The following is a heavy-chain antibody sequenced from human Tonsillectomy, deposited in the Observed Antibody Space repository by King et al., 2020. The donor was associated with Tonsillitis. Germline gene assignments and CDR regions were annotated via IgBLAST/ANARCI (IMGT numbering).Heavy chain of an antibody. CDR2: ISFGGGT. V-gene: IGHV4-39*01. CDR1: GGAIRSRSCY. Sequence: QLQESGPGLVKPSGTLSLTCPVSGGAIRSRSCYWGVIRQPPGKGLEGIGGISFGGGTYYKPSLKRRPTISVDTSKNQFSLNLSSGTAADTAVYYCARQWFGELPLLDYWGQGTLVTVSS. D-gene: IGHD3-10*01. CDR3: ARQWFGELPLLDY. J-gene: IGHJ4*02.